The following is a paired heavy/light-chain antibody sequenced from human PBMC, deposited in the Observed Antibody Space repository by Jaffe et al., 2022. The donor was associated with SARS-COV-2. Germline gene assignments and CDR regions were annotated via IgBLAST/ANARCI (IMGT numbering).Light chain of an antibody. CDR3: QQYNNWPPT. CDR2: DAS. Sequence: EIVMTQSPATLSVSPGERATLSCRASQSVSSNLAWYQQKGGQAPRLLIHDASTRATGIPARFSGIGSGTEFTLTISSLQSEDSALYYCQQYNNWPPTFGQGTKVEIK. J-gene: IGKJ1*01. CDR1: QSVSSN. V-gene: IGKV3-15*01.
Heavy chain of an antibody. Sequence: EVQLVESGGGLVQPGGSLRLSCVASGFTFSNYLMHWVRQVPGKGLVWVSRITGDGSTTSYADSVKGRFTISRDNAKNTLYLQMNSLRGEDTAVYYCARGLPSNGVFNWFDPWGQGTLVTVSS. CDR3: ARGLPSNGVFNWFDP. V-gene: IGHV3-74*01. CDR1: GFTFSNYL. D-gene: IGHD4-4*01. CDR2: ITGDGSTT. J-gene: IGHJ5*02.